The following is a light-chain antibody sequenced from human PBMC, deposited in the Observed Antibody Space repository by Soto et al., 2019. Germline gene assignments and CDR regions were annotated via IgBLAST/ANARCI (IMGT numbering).Light chain of an antibody. J-gene: IGKJ4*01. CDR3: QQYGSSPLT. CDR1: QSVSSSY. V-gene: IGKV3-20*01. CDR2: GAS. Sequence: EIVLTQSPGTLSLSPGERATLSCRASQSVSSSYLAWYQQKPGQAPRLLIYGASSRASGIPDRFSGSGSGTDFTLTSSRLEPEDFAGYCCQQYGSSPLTFGGGTKVQIK.